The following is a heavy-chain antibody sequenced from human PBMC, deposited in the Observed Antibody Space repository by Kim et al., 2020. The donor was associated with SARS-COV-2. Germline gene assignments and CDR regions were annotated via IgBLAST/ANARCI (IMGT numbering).Heavy chain of an antibody. V-gene: IGHV4-34*01. Sequence: SETLSLTCAVYGGSFSGYYWSWIRQPPGKGLEWIGEINHSGSTNYNPSLKSRVTISVDTSKNQFSLKLSSVTAADTAVYYCATRTMIVADTPNPFDIWC. D-gene: IGHD3-22*01. CDR3: ATRTMIVADTPNPFDI. J-gene: IGHJ3*02. CDR2: INHSGST. CDR1: GGSFSGYY.